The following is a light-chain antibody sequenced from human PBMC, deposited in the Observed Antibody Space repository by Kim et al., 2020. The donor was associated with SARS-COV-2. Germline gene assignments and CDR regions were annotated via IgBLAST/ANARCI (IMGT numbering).Light chain of an antibody. CDR3: SSYTSTRTVV. CDR2: DVT. V-gene: IGLV2-14*03. Sequence: GQPITISGTGTSSDVGNHNYVSCYQQHPGKAPRLMIYDVTSRPSGISNRFSGSKSGNTGSLTISGLQAEDEADYYCSSYTSTRTVVFGGGTQLTVL. CDR1: SSDVGNHNY. J-gene: IGLJ2*01.